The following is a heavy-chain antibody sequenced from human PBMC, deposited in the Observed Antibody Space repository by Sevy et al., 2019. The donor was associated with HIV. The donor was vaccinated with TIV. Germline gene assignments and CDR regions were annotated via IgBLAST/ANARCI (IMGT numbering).Heavy chain of an antibody. D-gene: IGHD1-26*01. CDR3: ARLGSGSYWGLDY. V-gene: IGHV5-51*01. J-gene: IGHJ4*02. CDR2: IYPGDSDT. CDR1: GYTFTTYW. Sequence: GESLKISCKGSGYTFTTYWIGWVRQMPGKGLEWMGIIYPGDSDTRYSPSFQGQVTISADQSICTAYLQWSSLKASDTAMYYCARLGSGSYWGLDYWGQGTLVTVSS.